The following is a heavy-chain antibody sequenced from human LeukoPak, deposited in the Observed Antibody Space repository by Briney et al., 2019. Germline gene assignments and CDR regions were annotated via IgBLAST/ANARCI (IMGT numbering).Heavy chain of an antibody. J-gene: IGHJ4*02. Sequence: VGSLRLSCVAFGFTVSSNYMSWVRQAPGKGLEWVSLIYSGGTTYYADSVKGRFTISRDNSKNMLYLQMNSLRAEDTAVYYCARGGLSHTDYWGQGTLVTVSS. CDR3: ARGGLSHTDY. D-gene: IGHD1-26*01. CDR2: IYSGGTT. V-gene: IGHV3-66*01. CDR1: GFTVSSNY.